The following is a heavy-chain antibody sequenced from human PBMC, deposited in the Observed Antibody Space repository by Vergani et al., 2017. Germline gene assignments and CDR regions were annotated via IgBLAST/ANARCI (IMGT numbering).Heavy chain of an antibody. CDR2: IIPILGIA. D-gene: IGHD3-10*01. CDR1: VGTFSSYT. Sequence: QVQLVQSGAEVKKPGSSVKVSCKASVGTFSSYTISWVRQAPGQGLEWMGRIIPILGIANYAQKFQGRVTITADKSTSTAYMELSSLRSEDTTVYYCARTPYYYQTYYFDYCGQGALVTVSS. J-gene: IGHJ4*02. CDR3: ARTPYYYQTYYFDY. V-gene: IGHV1-69*02.